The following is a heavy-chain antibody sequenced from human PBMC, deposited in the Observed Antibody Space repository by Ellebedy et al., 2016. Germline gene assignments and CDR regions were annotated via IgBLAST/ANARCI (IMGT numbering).Heavy chain of an antibody. V-gene: IGHV4-39*07. J-gene: IGHJ4*02. CDR2: IYYSGNT. CDR1: GGSISSGNYD. Sequence: SETLSLTXTVSGGSISSGNYDWGWIRQPPGKGLEWIGSIYYSGNTYYNPSLKSRVTISVDTSKNQFSLKLSSVTAADTAVYYCATIKGFTTSSYDRGLDYWGQGTLVTVSS. D-gene: IGHD2-2*01. CDR3: ATIKGFTTSSYDRGLDY.